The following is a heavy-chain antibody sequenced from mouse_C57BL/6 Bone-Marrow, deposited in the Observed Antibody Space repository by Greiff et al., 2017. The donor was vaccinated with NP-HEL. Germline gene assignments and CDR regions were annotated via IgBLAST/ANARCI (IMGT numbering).Heavy chain of an antibody. CDR1: GFTFSNYW. CDR3: TDYGSSYPSFDY. CDR2: IRLKSDNYAT. Sequence: EVMLVESGGGLVQPGGSMKLSCVASGFTFSNYWMNWVRQSPEKGLEWVAQIRLKSDNYATHYAESVKGRFTISRDDAKSSVYLQMNNLRAEDTGSDYCTDYGSSYPSFDYWGQGTTLTVSS. D-gene: IGHD1-1*01. V-gene: IGHV6-3*01. J-gene: IGHJ2*01.